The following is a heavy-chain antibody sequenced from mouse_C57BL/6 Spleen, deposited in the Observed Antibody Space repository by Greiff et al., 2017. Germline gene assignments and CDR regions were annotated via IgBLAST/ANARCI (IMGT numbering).Heavy chain of an antibody. CDR2: SYPGSGST. J-gene: IGHJ2*01. Sequence: QVQLQQSGAELVKPGASVKMSCKASGYTFTSYWITWVKQRPGQGLEWIGDSYPGSGSTNYNEKFKSKATLTVDTSPSTAYMQLRSLTTEASAVYYCARSDGYVFDYWGQGTTLTVSS. D-gene: IGHD2-2*01. CDR1: GYTFTSYW. CDR3: ARSDGYVFDY. V-gene: IGHV1-55*01.